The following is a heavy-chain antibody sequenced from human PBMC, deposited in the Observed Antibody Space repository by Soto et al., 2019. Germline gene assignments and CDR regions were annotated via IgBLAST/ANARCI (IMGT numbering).Heavy chain of an antibody. J-gene: IGHJ4*02. CDR3: ARSLVDIVATIEYYFDY. CDR1: GGTFNSYA. CDR2: IIPIFGTA. V-gene: IGHV1-69*13. D-gene: IGHD5-12*01. Sequence: SVKVSCKSSGGTFNSYAIGWVRQAPGQGLEWMGGIIPIFGTANYAQKFQGRVTITADESTSTAYMELSSLRSEDTAVHYCARSLVDIVATIEYYFDYWGQGTLVTVSS.